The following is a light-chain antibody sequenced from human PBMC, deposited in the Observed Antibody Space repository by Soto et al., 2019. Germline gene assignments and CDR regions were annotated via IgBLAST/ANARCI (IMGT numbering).Light chain of an antibody. CDR2: GVN. Sequence: QSALTQPASVSGSPGQSITISCTGTSSDVGSYNLVSWYQQHPGKAPKLMIYGVNKRPSGVSNRFSGSKSGNTASLTISGLQAEDEADYYCCSYAGISTFYVFGTSTKVTVL. CDR3: CSYAGISTFYV. CDR1: SSDVGSYNL. V-gene: IGLV2-23*02. J-gene: IGLJ1*01.